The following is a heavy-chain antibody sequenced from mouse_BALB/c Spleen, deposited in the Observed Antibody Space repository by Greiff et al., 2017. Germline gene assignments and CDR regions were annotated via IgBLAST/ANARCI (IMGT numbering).Heavy chain of an antibody. CDR2: IDPANGNT. CDR3: ARLIMITNAMDY. V-gene: IGHV14-3*02. D-gene: IGHD2-4*01. CDR1: GFNIKDTY. Sequence: EVKLMESGAELVKPGASVKLSCTASGFNIKDTYMHWVKQRPEQGLEWIGRIDPANGNTKYDPKFQGKATITADTSSNTAYLQLSSLTSEDTAVYYCARLIMITNAMDYWGQGTSVTVSS. J-gene: IGHJ4*01.